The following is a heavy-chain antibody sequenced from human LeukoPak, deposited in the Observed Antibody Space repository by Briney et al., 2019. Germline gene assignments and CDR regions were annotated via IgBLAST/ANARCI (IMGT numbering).Heavy chain of an antibody. CDR1: GFTFSNYA. CDR3: ARDRGDYVVDY. Sequence: GGSLRLSCAASGFTFSNYALHWVRQAPGKGLEHVSLISSNGGSTYYANSVKGRFTISRDNSKNTLYLHMGSLRAEDMAVYYCARDRGDYVVDYWGQGTLVTVSS. CDR2: ISSNGGST. J-gene: IGHJ4*02. D-gene: IGHD4-17*01. V-gene: IGHV3-64*01.